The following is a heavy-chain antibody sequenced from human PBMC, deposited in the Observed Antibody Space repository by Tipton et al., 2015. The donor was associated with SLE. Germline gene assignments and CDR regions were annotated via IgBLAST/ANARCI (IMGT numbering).Heavy chain of an antibody. Sequence: TLSLTCTVPGGSISSYYWSWIRQPPGKGLEWIGYIYYSGSTNYNPPLKSRVTISVDTSKNQFSLKLSSVTAADTAVYYCARQSYPGLVVYAHNWFDPWGQGTLVTVSS. J-gene: IGHJ5*02. V-gene: IGHV4-59*08. CDR1: GGSISSYY. CDR2: IYYSGST. CDR3: ARQSYPGLVVYAHNWFDP. D-gene: IGHD2-8*02.